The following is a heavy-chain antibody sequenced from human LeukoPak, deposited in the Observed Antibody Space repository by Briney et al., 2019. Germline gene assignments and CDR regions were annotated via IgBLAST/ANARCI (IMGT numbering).Heavy chain of an antibody. CDR3: ARGTEQLATNIDY. Sequence: GGSLRLSCAASGFTFSSYSMNWVRQAPGKGLEWVSSISSSSSYIYYADSVKGRFTISRDNAKNSLYLQMNSLRAEDTAVYYCARGTEQLATNIDYWGQGTLVTVSS. J-gene: IGHJ4*02. V-gene: IGHV3-21*01. CDR1: GFTFSSYS. CDR2: ISSSSSYI. D-gene: IGHD6-13*01.